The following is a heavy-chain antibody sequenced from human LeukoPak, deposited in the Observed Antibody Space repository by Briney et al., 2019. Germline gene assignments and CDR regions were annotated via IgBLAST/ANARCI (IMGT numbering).Heavy chain of an antibody. V-gene: IGHV3-74*01. CDR3: VRGQGVSSMGTFYY. D-gene: IGHD6-13*01. CDR1: GFTFSTYW. J-gene: IGHJ4*02. CDR2: MNIDGSST. Sequence: QPGGSLRLSCAASGFTFSTYWMHWVRQAPGKGLMWVSRMNIDGSSTSYADSVKGRFTISRDNTKNTLYLQMNSLRVEDTAVYFCVRGQGVSSMGTFYYWGQGTLVTVSS.